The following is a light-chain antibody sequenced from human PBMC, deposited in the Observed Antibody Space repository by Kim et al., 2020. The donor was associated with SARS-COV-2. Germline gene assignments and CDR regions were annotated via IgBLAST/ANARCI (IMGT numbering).Light chain of an antibody. CDR2: DAS. Sequence: PGAGANRSCRASQSISSSLAWYQQRPGQPPRLLIFDASIRASGIPARFSGSGSGTDFTLTISGLEPEDFAVYYCQQRNNWPPKVTFGGGTKVDIK. CDR1: QSISSS. CDR3: QQRNNWPPKVT. V-gene: IGKV3-11*01. J-gene: IGKJ4*01.